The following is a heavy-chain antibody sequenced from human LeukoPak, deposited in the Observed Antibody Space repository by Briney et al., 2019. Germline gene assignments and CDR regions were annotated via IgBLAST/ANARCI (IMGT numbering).Heavy chain of an antibody. CDR1: GFTFSSYA. CDR2: ISYDGSNK. D-gene: IGHD2-15*01. Sequence: PPGGSLRLSCAASGFTFSSYAMHWVRQAPGKGLEWVAVISYDGSNKYYADPVKGRFTISRDNSKNTLYLQLNSLRAEDTAVYYCARLLSGNWGQGTLVTVSS. V-gene: IGHV3-30-3*01. J-gene: IGHJ4*02. CDR3: ARLLSGN.